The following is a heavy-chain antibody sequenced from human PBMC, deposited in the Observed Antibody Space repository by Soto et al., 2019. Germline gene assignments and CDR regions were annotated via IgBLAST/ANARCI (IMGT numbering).Heavy chain of an antibody. CDR3: ARGASTIASRPLDY. J-gene: IGHJ4*02. Sequence: SETLSLTCTVSGGSISSGGYYWSWIRQHPGRGLEWIGYIYYSGSTNYNPSLKSRVTILVDTSKNQFSLKLTSVTAADTAVYFCARGASTIASRPLDYWGQGILVTVSS. CDR1: GGSISSGGYY. V-gene: IGHV4-61*08. CDR2: IYYSGST. D-gene: IGHD6-6*01.